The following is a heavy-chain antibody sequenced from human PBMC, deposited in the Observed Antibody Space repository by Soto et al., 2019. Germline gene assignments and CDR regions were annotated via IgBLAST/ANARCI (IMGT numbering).Heavy chain of an antibody. D-gene: IGHD2-15*01. CDR1: GDSVADDSAA. CDR2: TYYRTSKWYN. V-gene: IGHV6-1*01. CDR3: ARDQSPGWFRWGFEH. Sequence: HVQLQQSGPGLVKPSETLSLTCAVSGDSVADDSAAWTWVRQSPSRGLEWLGRTYYRTSKWYNDYEISVKRRMTINVDSPKNQFSLHLNSVTPDYTAVYYCARDQSPGWFRWGFEHWGQGILVTVSS. J-gene: IGHJ4*02.